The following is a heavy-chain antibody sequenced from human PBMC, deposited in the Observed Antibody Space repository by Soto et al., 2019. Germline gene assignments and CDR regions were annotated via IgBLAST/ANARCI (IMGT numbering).Heavy chain of an antibody. CDR2: INHSGST. D-gene: IGHD6-19*01. CDR3: ARVRPLAVAGTYFDY. Sequence: ETLSLTCAVYGGSFSGYDWGLIRQPPGKGLEWIGEINHSGSTNYNPSLKSRVTISVDTSKNQFSLKLSSVTAADTAVYYCARVRPLAVAGTYFDYWGQGTLVTVSS. CDR1: GGSFSGYD. V-gene: IGHV4-34*01. J-gene: IGHJ4*02.